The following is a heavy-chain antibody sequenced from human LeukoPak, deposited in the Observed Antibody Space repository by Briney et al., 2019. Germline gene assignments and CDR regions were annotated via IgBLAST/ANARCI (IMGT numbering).Heavy chain of an antibody. V-gene: IGHV3-23*01. CDR3: ARDRWRSGGSGGGDY. CDR1: GFTFSSYG. D-gene: IGHD2-15*01. CDR2: ISGSGGST. Sequence: GGSLRLSCAASGFTFSSYGMTWVRQAPGKGLEWVSNISGSGGSTYYADSVKGRFTISRDNSKNTLSLQMNSLRAEDTAVYYCARDRWRSGGSGGGDYWGQGTLVTVSS. J-gene: IGHJ4*02.